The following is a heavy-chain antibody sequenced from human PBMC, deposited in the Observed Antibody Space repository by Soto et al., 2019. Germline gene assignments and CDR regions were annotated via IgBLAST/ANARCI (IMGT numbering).Heavy chain of an antibody. Sequence: QVQLQQWGAGLLKPSETLSLTCAVYGGSFSGYYWSWIRQPPGKGLEWIGEINHSGSTNYNPSLKSRVTISVDTSKNQFSLKLSSVTAADTAVYYCARGLNIVATIPTWFDPWGQGTLVTVSS. D-gene: IGHD5-12*01. CDR3: ARGLNIVATIPTWFDP. V-gene: IGHV4-34*01. CDR2: INHSGST. CDR1: GGSFSGYY. J-gene: IGHJ5*02.